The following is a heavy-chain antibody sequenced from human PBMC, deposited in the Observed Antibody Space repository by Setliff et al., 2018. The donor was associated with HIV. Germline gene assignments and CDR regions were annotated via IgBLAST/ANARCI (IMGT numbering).Heavy chain of an antibody. Sequence: KTSETLSLTCAVSGYSISSGYYWGWIRQPPGKGLEWIGSIYHSGSTYYNPSLKSRVTISVDTSKNQFSLKLSSVTAADTAVYYCARSTVGAGASFPWGRGILVTVSS. CDR2: IYHSGST. CDR1: GYSISSGYY. V-gene: IGHV4-38-2*01. D-gene: IGHD1-26*01. CDR3: ARSTVGAGASFP. J-gene: IGHJ5*02.